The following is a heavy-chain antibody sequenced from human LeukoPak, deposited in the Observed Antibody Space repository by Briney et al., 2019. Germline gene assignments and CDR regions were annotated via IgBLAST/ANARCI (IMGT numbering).Heavy chain of an antibody. V-gene: IGHV3-21*01. CDR3: AHTVTPRYFQF. J-gene: IGHJ1*01. CDR2: ISSSSSYI. D-gene: IGHD4-17*01. Sequence: GGSLRLSCAASGFTFSSYSMNWVRQAPGKGLEWVSSISSSSSYIYYADSVKGRFTISRDNAKNSLYLQMNSLRTEDTALYYCAHTVTPRYFQFWGQGTLVTVSS. CDR1: GFTFSSYS.